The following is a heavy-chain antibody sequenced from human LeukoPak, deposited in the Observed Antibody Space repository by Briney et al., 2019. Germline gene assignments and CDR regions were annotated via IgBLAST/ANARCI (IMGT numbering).Heavy chain of an antibody. CDR1: GGSFSGYY. V-gene: IGHV4-34*01. Sequence: SETLSLTCAVSGGSFSGYYWSWIRQPPGQGLEWIGEINHSGSTNYNPSLKGRVTISVDTSKHQFAIKLSYVTAADTAVYYCARGARNYDFWSGYSPSLYYMDVWGKGTTVTVSS. D-gene: IGHD3-3*01. CDR3: ARGARNYDFWSGYSPSLYYMDV. CDR2: INHSGST. J-gene: IGHJ6*03.